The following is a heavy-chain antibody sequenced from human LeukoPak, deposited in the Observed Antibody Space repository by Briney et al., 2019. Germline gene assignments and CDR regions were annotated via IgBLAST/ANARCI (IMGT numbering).Heavy chain of an antibody. J-gene: IGHJ6*02. D-gene: IGHD6-19*01. V-gene: IGHV4-39*07. CDR3: ARGSSGNYYGMDV. Sequence: PSETLSLTCTVSGGSISSSDYYWGWIRQPPGKGLEWIGSIYFSGGTYYNPSLKSRVTISVDTSKNQFSLKLSSLTAADTAVYYCARGSSGNYYGMDVWGQGTTVTVSS. CDR1: GGSISSSDYY. CDR2: IYFSGGT.